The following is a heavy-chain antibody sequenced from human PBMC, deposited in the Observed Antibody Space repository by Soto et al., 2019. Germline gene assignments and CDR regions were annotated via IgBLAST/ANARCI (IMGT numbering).Heavy chain of an antibody. CDR3: ARDQYSSSWYPSYYYYYGMDV. Sequence: GGSLRLSCEASGFTFSSYGMHWVRQAPGEGLEWVAVIWYDGSNKYYADSVKGRFTISRDNSKNTLYLQMNSLRAEDTAVYYCARDQYSSSWYPSYYYYYGMDVWGQGTTVTVSS. J-gene: IGHJ6*02. V-gene: IGHV3-33*01. CDR2: IWYDGSNK. D-gene: IGHD6-13*01. CDR1: GFTFSSYG.